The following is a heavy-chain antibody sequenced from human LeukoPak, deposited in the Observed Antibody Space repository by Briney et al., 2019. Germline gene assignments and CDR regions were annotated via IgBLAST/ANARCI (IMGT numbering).Heavy chain of an antibody. CDR2: IYHSGST. CDR3: ARIGSSGFFDY. J-gene: IGHJ4*02. CDR1: GGSISSGGYS. D-gene: IGHD6-19*01. V-gene: IGHV4-30-2*01. Sequence: SETLSLTCAVSGGSISSGGYSWSLIRQPPGKGLEWIGYIYHSGSTYYNPSLKSRVTISVDGSKNQLSLKLSSVTAADTAVYYCARIGSSGFFDYWGQGTLVTVSS.